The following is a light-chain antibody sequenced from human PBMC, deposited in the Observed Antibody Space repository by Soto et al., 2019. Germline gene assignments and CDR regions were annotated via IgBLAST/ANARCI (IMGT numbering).Light chain of an antibody. CDR3: QQYNSYSPWT. Sequence: DIQMTQSPSSLSASVGDRVTITCRASQSISTYLHWYQQKPGKAPNLLIYAASTLQSGVPSRFSGSGSGTEFTLTISSLQPDDFATYYCQQYNSYSPWTFGQGTKVDIK. CDR1: QSISTY. CDR2: AAS. V-gene: IGKV1-5*01. J-gene: IGKJ1*01.